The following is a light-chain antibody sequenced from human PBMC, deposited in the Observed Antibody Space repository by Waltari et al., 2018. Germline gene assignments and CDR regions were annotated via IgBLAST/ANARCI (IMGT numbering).Light chain of an antibody. CDR3: SSYTSSSTFSVV. CDR1: SSDVGGYNY. Sequence: QSALTQPASVSGSPGQSITISCTGTSSDVGGYNYVSWSQHHPGKAPKLMIYEVSNRPSGVSNRFSGSKSGNTASLTISGLQAEDEADYSCSSYTSSSTFSVVFGGGTKLTVL. V-gene: IGLV2-14*01. CDR2: EVS. J-gene: IGLJ2*01.